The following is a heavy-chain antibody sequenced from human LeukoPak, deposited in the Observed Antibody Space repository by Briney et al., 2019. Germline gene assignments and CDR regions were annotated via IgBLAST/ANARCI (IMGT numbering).Heavy chain of an antibody. CDR1: GFTFSSYG. CDR3: AKVPAGREDVY. CDR2: ISGSGGST. Sequence: PGGSLRLSCAASGFTFSSYGMSWVRQAPGKGLEWVSGISGSGGSTYYADSVKGRFTISRDNSKNTLYLQMNSLRAEDTAVYYCAKVPAGREDVYWGQGTLVTVSS. D-gene: IGHD1-26*01. V-gene: IGHV3-23*01. J-gene: IGHJ4*02.